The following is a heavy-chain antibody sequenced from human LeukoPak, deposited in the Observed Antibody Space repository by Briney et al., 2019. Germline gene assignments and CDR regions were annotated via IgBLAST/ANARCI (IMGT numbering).Heavy chain of an antibody. CDR2: ISYDGSNK. CDR1: GFTFSSYA. CDR3: ARVLTYDFWSGYSGPFDY. V-gene: IGHV3-30-3*01. J-gene: IGHJ4*02. D-gene: IGHD3-3*01. Sequence: GGSLRLSCAASGFTFSSYAMHWVRQAPGKGLEWVAVISYDGSNKYYADSVKGRFTISGDNSKNTLYLQMNSLRAEDTAVYYCARVLTYDFWSGYSGPFDYWGQGTLVTVSS.